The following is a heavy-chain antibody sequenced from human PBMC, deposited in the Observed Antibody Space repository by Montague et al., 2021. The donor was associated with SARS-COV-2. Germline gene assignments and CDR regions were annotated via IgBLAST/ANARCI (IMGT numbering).Heavy chain of an antibody. J-gene: IGHJ4*02. V-gene: IGHV6-1*01. CDR3: VRYSGWFYFDF. D-gene: IGHD6-19*01. CDR1: GDSVVRNRGE. Sequence: CAISGDSVVRNRGEWSWNRQALQRRLERLGRTYHRYKWYSDYAPSVRGRLTVNPDASKNEFSLELNYVTPEDTAVYYCVRYSGWFYFDFWGQGTLVTVSS. CDR2: TYHRYKWYS.